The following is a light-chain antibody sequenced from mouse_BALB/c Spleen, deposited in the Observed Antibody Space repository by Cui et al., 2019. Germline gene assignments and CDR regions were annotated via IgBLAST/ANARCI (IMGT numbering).Light chain of an antibody. J-gene: IGKJ1*01. CDR3: QHFWGTPWT. CDR1: ENIYSN. Sequence: DIQMTQSPASRSGSVGETVIITCRLSENIYSNLAWYHQTQGKSPQLLVYAATNLADGVPSRFSGSGSGTQYSLKINSLQSEDFGSYYCQHFWGTPWTFGGGTKLKIK. CDR2: AAT. V-gene: IGKV12-46*01.